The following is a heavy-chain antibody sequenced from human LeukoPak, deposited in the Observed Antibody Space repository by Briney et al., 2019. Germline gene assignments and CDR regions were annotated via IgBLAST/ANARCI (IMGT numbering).Heavy chain of an antibody. Sequence: SVKVSCKASGGTFSSYAISWVRQAPGQGLEWMGRIIPILGIANYAQKFQGRVTITADKSTSTAYMELSSLRSEDTAVYYCARGYCSSTSCYIGGGWFDPWGQGTLVTVSS. CDR1: GGTFSSYA. CDR3: ARGYCSSTSCYIGGGWFDP. CDR2: IIPILGIA. J-gene: IGHJ5*02. V-gene: IGHV1-69*04. D-gene: IGHD2-2*01.